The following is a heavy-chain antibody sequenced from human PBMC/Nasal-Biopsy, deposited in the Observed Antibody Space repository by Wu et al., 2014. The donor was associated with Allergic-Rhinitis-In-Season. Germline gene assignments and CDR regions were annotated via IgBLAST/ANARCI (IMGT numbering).Heavy chain of an antibody. D-gene: IGHD3-10*01. Sequence: TLSLTCTLSGGSVDDSRYYWSWLRQSPGKGLEWIGYVYYTGNTYYNPSLKSRVTISLDTSNNQFSLKLHSVTAADAAVYYCARGDQGTRGVRWFFDLWGRGALVTVSS. V-gene: IGHV4-61*01. CDR1: GGSVDDSRYY. CDR2: VYYTGNT. J-gene: IGHJ2*01. CDR3: ARGDQGTRGVRWFFDL.